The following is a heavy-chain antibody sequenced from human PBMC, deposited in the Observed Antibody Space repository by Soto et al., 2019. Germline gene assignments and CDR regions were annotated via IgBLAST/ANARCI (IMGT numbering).Heavy chain of an antibody. J-gene: IGHJ4*02. CDR2: LSTYNGNT. Sequence: QVQLVQSGAEVKKPGASVKVSCKASGYTFTSYGISCVRQAPGQGLEWMGWLSTYNGNTNYAQKLQGRVTMTTDTSTSTVYMELRSLRSDDTAVYYCAKEGGVGVYSFDYWGQGTLVTVSS. CDR3: AKEGGVGVYSFDY. D-gene: IGHD3-10*01. CDR1: GYTFTSYG. V-gene: IGHV1-18*01.